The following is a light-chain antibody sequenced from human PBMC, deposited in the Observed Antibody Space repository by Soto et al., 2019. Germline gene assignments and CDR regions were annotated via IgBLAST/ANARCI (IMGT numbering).Light chain of an antibody. CDR1: NSDVGGYNY. J-gene: IGLJ1*01. CDR3: CSYAGGYIYV. CDR2: DVT. V-gene: IGLV2-11*01. Sequence: QSALTQPRSVSGSPGQSVTISCTGTNSDVGGYNYVSWYQQHPVKAPKLMIYDVTKRPSGVPDRFSGSKSGNMASLTISGLQAEDEADYYCCSYAGGYIYVFGSGTKLTVL.